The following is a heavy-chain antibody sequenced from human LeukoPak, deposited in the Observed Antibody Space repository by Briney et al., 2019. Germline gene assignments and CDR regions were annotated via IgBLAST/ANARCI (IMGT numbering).Heavy chain of an antibody. CDR2: ISSSGSTI. CDR3: ARDFRGTLGAGLDY. D-gene: IGHD3-10*01. Sequence: PGGSLRLSCAASGFTFSSYSMNWVRQAPGKGLEWGSYISSSGSTIYYADSVKGRFTISRDNAKNSLYLQMNSLRAEDTAIYYCARDFRGTLGAGLDYWGQGTLVTVSS. CDR1: GFTFSSYS. J-gene: IGHJ4*02. V-gene: IGHV3-48*04.